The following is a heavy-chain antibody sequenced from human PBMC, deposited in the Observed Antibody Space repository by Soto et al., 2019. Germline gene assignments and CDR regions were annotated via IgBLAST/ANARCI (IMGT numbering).Heavy chain of an antibody. Sequence: EVQLLESGGGLVQPGGSLRLSCAASGFTFSSYAMSWVRQAPGKGLEWVSAISGTGGSTYYADSVKGRFTISRDNSKNTLYLQMNSLSGEDTAVYYCANGLETRKSRSMGVWGQGTTVTVSS. CDR3: ANGLETRKSRSMGV. CDR2: ISGTGGST. J-gene: IGHJ6*02. CDR1: GFTFSSYA. V-gene: IGHV3-23*01. D-gene: IGHD1-1*01.